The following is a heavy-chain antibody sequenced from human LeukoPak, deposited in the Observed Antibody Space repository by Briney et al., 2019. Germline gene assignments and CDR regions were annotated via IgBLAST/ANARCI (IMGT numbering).Heavy chain of an antibody. V-gene: IGHV3-21*04. CDR1: GFTLSGYS. Sequence: PGGSLRLSCAASGFTLSGYSMNWVRQAPGKGLEWVSFIDSSSFDIYYAESVKGRFTISRDNAKNSLYLQMNSLRAEDTAVYYCARDDSRLSSSWYGYWGQGTLVTVSS. CDR2: IDSSSFDI. D-gene: IGHD6-13*01. J-gene: IGHJ4*02. CDR3: ARDDSRLSSSWYGY.